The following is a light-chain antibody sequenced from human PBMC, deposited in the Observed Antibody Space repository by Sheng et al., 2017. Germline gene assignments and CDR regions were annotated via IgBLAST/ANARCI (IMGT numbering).Light chain of an antibody. J-gene: IGLJ2*01. CDR1: SSNIGSNY. CDR2: SDN. V-gene: IGLV1-47*02. CDR3: AVWDDRLNGPV. Sequence: QSVLTQSPSASGTPGQRVTISCSGSSSNIGSNYVYWYQQFPGTAPRLLLYSDNQRPSGVPDRFSGSQSGTSASLAITGLRSEDEADYHCAVWDDRLNGPVFGGGTKLIVL.